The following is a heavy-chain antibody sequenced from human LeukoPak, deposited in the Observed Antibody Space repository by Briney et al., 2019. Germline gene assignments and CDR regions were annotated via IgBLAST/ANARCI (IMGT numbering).Heavy chain of an antibody. CDR1: GGSISSGGYY. V-gene: IGHV4-61*08. CDR3: ARVATTMIVDY. CDR2: IYYSGST. Sequence: SETLSLTCTVSGGSISSGGYYWSWIRQHPGKGLEWIGYIYYSGSTNYNPSLKSRVTISVDTSKNQFSLKLSSVTAADTAVYYCARVATTMIVDYWGQGTLVTVSS. J-gene: IGHJ4*02. D-gene: IGHD3-22*01.